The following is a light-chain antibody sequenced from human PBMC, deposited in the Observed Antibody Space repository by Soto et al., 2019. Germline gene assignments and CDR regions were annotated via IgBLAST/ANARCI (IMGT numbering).Light chain of an antibody. J-gene: IGKJ4*01. CDR1: QDIRSS. V-gene: IGKV1-9*01. CDR2: TVS. CDR3: EQFNSSPFT. Sequence: DIPLTQSPSFLSASVGDRLTITCRASQDIRSSLAWYQQKPGKAPNLLIYTVSTLQCGVPSRCSGSRSGTEFTLTISSLQPEDFATYYCEQFNSSPFTCGGGTKVE.